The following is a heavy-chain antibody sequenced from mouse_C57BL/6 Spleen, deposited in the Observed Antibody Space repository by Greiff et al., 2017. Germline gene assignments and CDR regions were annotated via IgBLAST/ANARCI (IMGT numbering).Heavy chain of an antibody. V-gene: IGHV1-52*01. Sequence: VQLQQSGAELVRPGSSVKLSCKASGYTFTSYWMHWVKQRPIQGLEWIGNIDPSDSETHYNQKFKDKATLTVDKSSSTAYMQLSSLTSEDSAVYYCASYYGSSYGYFDVWGTGTMVTVAS. CDR1: GYTFTSYW. D-gene: IGHD1-1*01. CDR2: IDPSDSET. J-gene: IGHJ1*03. CDR3: ASYYGSSYGYFDV.